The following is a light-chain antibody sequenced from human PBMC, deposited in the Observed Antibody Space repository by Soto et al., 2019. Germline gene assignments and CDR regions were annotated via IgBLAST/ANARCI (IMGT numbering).Light chain of an antibody. CDR3: TSYVGNDIWV. Sequence: QSALTQPPSASGSPGQSVTISCTGTSSDVGAYKYVSWYQQYPGKAPKLMIYEVTKRPSGVPDRFSGSKSGNTAPLTVSGLXXXXXADXYCTSYVGNDIWVFGGGTKVTVL. V-gene: IGLV2-8*01. CDR1: SSDVGAYKY. CDR2: EVT. J-gene: IGLJ3*02.